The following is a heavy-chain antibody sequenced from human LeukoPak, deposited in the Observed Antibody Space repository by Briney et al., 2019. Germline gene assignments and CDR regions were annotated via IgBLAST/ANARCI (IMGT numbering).Heavy chain of an antibody. D-gene: IGHD3-10*01. CDR3: ARARYYGSGSYSTVYYFDY. Sequence: SETLSLTCTVSGYSISSGYYWGWIRQPPGKGLEWIGSIYHSGSTYYNPSPKSRVTISVDTSKNQFSLKLSSATAADTAVYYCARARYYGSGSYSTVYYFDYWGQGTLVTVSS. CDR2: IYHSGST. CDR1: GYSISSGYY. J-gene: IGHJ4*02. V-gene: IGHV4-38-2*02.